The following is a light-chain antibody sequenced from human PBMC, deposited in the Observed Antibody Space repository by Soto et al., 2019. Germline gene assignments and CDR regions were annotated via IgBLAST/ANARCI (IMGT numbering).Light chain of an antibody. CDR2: LGS. J-gene: IGKJ5*01. CDR3: MQALQTPIT. Sequence: DIVMTQSPLSLPVTPGEPASISCRSSQSLLHSNGYNYLDWYLQKPGQSPQLLIYLGSNRASGVPDRFSGSGSGTDFTLKISRVEAEDVGVYYCMQALQTPITFGQGTRRRL. V-gene: IGKV2-28*01. CDR1: QSLLHSNGYNY.